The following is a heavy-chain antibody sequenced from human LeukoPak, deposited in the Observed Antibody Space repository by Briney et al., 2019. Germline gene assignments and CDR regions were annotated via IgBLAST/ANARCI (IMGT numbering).Heavy chain of an antibody. V-gene: IGHV3-21*01. D-gene: IGHD5-18*01. CDR1: GFTFSSYS. J-gene: IGHJ4*02. Sequence: PGGSLRLSCAASGFTFSSYSMNWVRQAPGKGLEWVSSISSSSSYIYYADSVKGRFTISRDNAKNSLYLQMNSLRAEDTAVYYCARDELVGYSYGSPFCYWGQGTLVTVSS. CDR3: ARDELVGYSYGSPFCY. CDR2: ISSSSSYI.